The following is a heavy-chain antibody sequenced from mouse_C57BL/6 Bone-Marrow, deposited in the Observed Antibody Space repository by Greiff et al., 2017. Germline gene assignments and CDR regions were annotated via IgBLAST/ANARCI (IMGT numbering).Heavy chain of an antibody. Sequence: VQLQQPGAELVRPGSSVKLSCKASGYTFTSYWMDWVKQRPGQGLEWIGNIYPSDSETHYNQKFKDKATLTVDKSSSTAYMQLSSLTSEDSAVYYCARKGLRLRSYAMDYWGQGTSVTVSS. CDR1: GYTFTSYW. CDR3: ARKGLRLRSYAMDY. J-gene: IGHJ4*01. CDR2: IYPSDSET. V-gene: IGHV1-61*01. D-gene: IGHD3-2*02.